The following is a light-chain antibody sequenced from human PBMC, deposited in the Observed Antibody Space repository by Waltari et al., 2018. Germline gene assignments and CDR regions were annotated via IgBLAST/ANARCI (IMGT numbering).Light chain of an antibody. J-gene: IGKJ1*01. Sequence: DVVMTQSPLSLPVTLGQPASISCRSSQSLVHSDGKTYLNWFHQRPGQSPRRLIYKVSNRDSGVPDRFSGSGSGTDFTLRISRGEAEDVGVYYCMQGTHWPWTFGQGTKVEIK. V-gene: IGKV2-30*02. CDR1: QSLVHSDGKTY. CDR3: MQGTHWPWT. CDR2: KVS.